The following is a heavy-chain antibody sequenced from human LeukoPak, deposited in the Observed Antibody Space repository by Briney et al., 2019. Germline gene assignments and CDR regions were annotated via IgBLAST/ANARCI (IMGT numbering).Heavy chain of an antibody. D-gene: IGHD1-1*01. CDR3: ARVTTNGYFEY. Sequence: PGGSLRLSCAASGFTFSSFWMGWVHQAPGKGLEWVASIKYDETEKHYVDSVKGRFTISRDNDKNSLDLQMNSLRGEDTAVYFCARVTTNGYFEYWGQGSLVTVSS. J-gene: IGHJ4*02. V-gene: IGHV3-7*04. CDR2: IKYDETEK. CDR1: GFTFSSFW.